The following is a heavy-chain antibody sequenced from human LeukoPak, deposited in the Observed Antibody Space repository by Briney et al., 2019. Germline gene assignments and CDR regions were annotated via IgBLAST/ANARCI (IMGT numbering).Heavy chain of an antibody. CDR3: ARRGSGWYLDYYFDY. J-gene: IGHJ4*02. Sequence: SETLSLTCTVSGYSISSGYYWGWIRQPPGKGLEWIGSIYYSGSTNYNPSLKSRVTISVDTSKNQFSLKLSSVTAADTAVYYCARRGSGWYLDYYFDYWGQGTLVTVSS. CDR1: GYSISSGYY. V-gene: IGHV4-38-2*02. D-gene: IGHD6-19*01. CDR2: IYYSGST.